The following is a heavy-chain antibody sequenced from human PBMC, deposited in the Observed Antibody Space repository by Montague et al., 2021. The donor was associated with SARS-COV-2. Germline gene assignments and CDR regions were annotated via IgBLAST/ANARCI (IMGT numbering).Heavy chain of an antibody. Sequence: SKTLSLTCTVSGGSISSSSYYWGWIRQPPGKGLEWIGSIYYSGSTYYNPSLKSRVTISVDTSKNQFSLKLSSVTAADTAVYYCARDLAGYYGSGSYGGMDVWGQGTTVTVS. J-gene: IGHJ6*02. CDR3: ARDLAGYYGSGSYGGMDV. CDR1: GGSISSSSYY. CDR2: IYYSGST. D-gene: IGHD3-10*01. V-gene: IGHV4-39*07.